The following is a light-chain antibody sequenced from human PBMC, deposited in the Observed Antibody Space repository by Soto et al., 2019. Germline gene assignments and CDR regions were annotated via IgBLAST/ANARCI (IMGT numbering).Light chain of an antibody. CDR2: DVT. V-gene: IGLV2-11*01. CDR1: NSDVDVYNY. J-gene: IGLJ2*01. CDR3: CSYAGGYFFEVI. Sequence: QSALTQPRSVSGSPRPTVTISCTGTNSDVDVYNYVSWYQQHPETASKHMIYDVTKRPSGVPDSFSGSHSGKLASMTSSGLQAEDEPDYYCCSYAGGYFFEVIFGGGTKFTVL.